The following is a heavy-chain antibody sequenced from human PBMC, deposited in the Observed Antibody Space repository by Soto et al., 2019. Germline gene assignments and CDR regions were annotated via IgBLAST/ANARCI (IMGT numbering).Heavy chain of an antibody. D-gene: IGHD3-22*01. CDR1: RFIFSNYA. Sequence: GWSLRLSCAASRFIFSNYAMTWVRQAPGKGLEWVSAITGYGGSTWYADSVKGRFTISRDNSKNTLYREMNGLRAEDTAVYYCDKSPYETGFNYFEYWAQGTRVTVSS. CDR2: ITGYGGST. V-gene: IGHV3-23*01. CDR3: DKSPYETGFNYFEY. J-gene: IGHJ4*02.